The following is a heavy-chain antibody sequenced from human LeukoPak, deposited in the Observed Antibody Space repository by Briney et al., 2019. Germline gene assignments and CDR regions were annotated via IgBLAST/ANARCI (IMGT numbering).Heavy chain of an antibody. CDR1: GFTFSSYG. V-gene: IGHV3-30*18. D-gene: IGHD3-9*01. Sequence: PGGPLRLSCAASGFTFSSYGMHWAGKAQGKGLEWVAVISYDGSNKYYADSVKGRFTISRDNSKNTLYLQMNSLRAEDTAVCYCAKEARRYFDGWGQGTLVTVSS. CDR3: AKEARRYFDG. CDR2: ISYDGSNK. J-gene: IGHJ4*02.